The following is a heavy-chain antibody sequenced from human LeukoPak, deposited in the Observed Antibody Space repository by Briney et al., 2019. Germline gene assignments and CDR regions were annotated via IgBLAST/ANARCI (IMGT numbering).Heavy chain of an antibody. CDR3: AKDGALRYFDWLLEDYYYYYGMDV. J-gene: IGHJ6*04. V-gene: IGHV3-23*01. CDR2: ISGSGGST. Sequence: GGSLRLSCAASGFTFSSYAMSWVRQAPGKGLEWVSAISGSGGSTYYADSVKGRFTISRDNSKNTLYLQMNSLRAEDTAVYYCAKDGALRYFDWLLEDYYYYYGMDVRGKGTTVTVSS. CDR1: GFTFSSYA. D-gene: IGHD3-9*01.